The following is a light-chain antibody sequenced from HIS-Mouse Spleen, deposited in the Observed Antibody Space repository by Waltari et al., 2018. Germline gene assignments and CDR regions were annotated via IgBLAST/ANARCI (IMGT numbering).Light chain of an antibody. CDR3: YSTDSSGNHRV. CDR1: ALPKKY. Sequence: SYELTQPPSVSVSPGQTARITCSADALPKKYLYWYQQKSGQAPVLVIYEDSKRPSGIPERFSGSSSGTMATLTISGAQVEDEADYYCYSTDSSGNHRVFGGGTKLTVL. J-gene: IGLJ2*01. CDR2: EDS. V-gene: IGLV3-10*01.